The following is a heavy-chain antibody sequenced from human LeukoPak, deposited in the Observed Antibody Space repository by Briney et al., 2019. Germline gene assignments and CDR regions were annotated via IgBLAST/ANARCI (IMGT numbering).Heavy chain of an antibody. V-gene: IGHV4-34*01. CDR2: INHSGST. J-gene: IGHJ5*02. CDR3: ARARRDDFWSGYRSSRGWFDP. D-gene: IGHD3-3*01. CDR1: GGSFSGYY. Sequence: SETLSLTCAVYGGSFSGYYWSWIRQPPGKGLEWIGEINHSGSTNYNPSLKSRVTISVDTSKNQFSLKLSSVTAADTAVYYCARARRDDFWSGYRSSRGWFDPWGQGTLVTVSS.